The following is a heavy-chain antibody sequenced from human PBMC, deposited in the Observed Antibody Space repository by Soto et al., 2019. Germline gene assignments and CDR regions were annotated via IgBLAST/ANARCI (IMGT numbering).Heavy chain of an antibody. D-gene: IGHD5-12*01. CDR2: INAGNGNT. Sequence: QVQLVQSGAEVKKPGASVKVSCKASGYTFTSYAMHWVRQAPGQRLEWMGWINAGNGNTKYTQKFQGRVTSTRDTSGSTASMELSSLRSEDTAVYYCARDSSGYDPGRDYWGQGTLVTVSS. J-gene: IGHJ4*02. CDR1: GYTFTSYA. V-gene: IGHV1-3*01. CDR3: ARDSSGYDPGRDY.